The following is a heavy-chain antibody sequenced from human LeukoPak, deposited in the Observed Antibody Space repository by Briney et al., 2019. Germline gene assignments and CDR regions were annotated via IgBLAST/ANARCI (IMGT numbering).Heavy chain of an antibody. V-gene: IGHV4-4*08. J-gene: IGHJ4*02. CDR2: MYSSGTI. CDR3: ARPYCSGGSCHIDY. D-gene: IGHD2-15*01. Sequence: SETLSLTCTVSGGSVSGSYYWNWIRQPPGKGLEWIGYMYSSGTINYNPSLKSRVTISVDTSKNQFSLKLSSVTAADTAVYYCARPYCSGGSCHIDYWGQGTLVTVSS. CDR1: GGSVSGSYY.